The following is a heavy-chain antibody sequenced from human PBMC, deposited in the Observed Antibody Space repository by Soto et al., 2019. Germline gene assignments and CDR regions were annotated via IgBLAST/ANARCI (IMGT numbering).Heavy chain of an antibody. V-gene: IGHV4-30-4*01. CDR3: ARVLRDYGGKNYRPHNPAFDY. J-gene: IGHJ4*02. CDR2: IYYSGST. CDR1: GGSISSGDYY. D-gene: IGHD4-17*01. Sequence: NPSETLSLTCTVSGGSISSGDYYWSWIRQPPGKGLEWIGYIYYSGSTYYNPSLKSRVTISVDTSKNQFSLKLSSVTAADTAVYYCARVLRDYGGKNYRPHNPAFDYWGQGTLVTVSS.